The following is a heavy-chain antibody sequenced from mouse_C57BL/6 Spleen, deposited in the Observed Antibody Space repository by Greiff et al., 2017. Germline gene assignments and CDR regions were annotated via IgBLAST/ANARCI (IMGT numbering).Heavy chain of an antibody. CDR2: INPNNGGT. V-gene: IGHV1-26*01. J-gene: IGHJ1*03. D-gene: IGHD2-3*01. CDR1: GYTFTDYY. CDR3: ARSRGLLRYFDV. Sequence: EVQLQRSGPELVKPGASVKISCKASGYTFTDYYMNWVKQSHGKSLEWIGDINPNNGGTSYNQKFKGKATVTVDKSSSTAYMELRSLTSEDSAVYYCARSRGLLRYFDVWGTGTTVTVSS.